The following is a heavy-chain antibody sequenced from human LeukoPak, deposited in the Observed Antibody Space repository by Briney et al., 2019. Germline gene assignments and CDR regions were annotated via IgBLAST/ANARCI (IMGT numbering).Heavy chain of an antibody. CDR2: INPNSGGT. D-gene: IGHD6-19*01. Sequence: ASVRVSCKASGYTFTGYYMHWVRQAPGQGREWMGWINPNSGGTNYAQKFQGRVTMTRDTSISTAYMKLSRLRSDDTAVYYCARDLMAGLSPNCWFDPWGQGTLVTVSS. CDR3: ARDLMAGLSPNCWFDP. V-gene: IGHV1-2*02. J-gene: IGHJ5*02. CDR1: GYTFTGYY.